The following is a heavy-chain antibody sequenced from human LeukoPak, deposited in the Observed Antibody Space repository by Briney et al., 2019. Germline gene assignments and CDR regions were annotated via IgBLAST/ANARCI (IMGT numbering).Heavy chain of an antibody. CDR2: ISWNSGSM. J-gene: IGHJ4*02. V-gene: IGHV3-9*01. CDR1: GFTFDDYA. Sequence: GGSLRLSCAASGFTFDDYAMHWVRQAPGKGLEWVSGISWNSGSMDYADSVKGRFTISRDNAKNSLYLQMNSLRAEDTALYYCAKSARKVAGTEKGAFFDYWGQGTLVTVSS. CDR3: AKSARKVAGTEKGAFFDY. D-gene: IGHD6-19*01.